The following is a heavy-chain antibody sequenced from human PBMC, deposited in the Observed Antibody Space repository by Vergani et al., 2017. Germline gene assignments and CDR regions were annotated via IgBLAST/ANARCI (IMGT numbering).Heavy chain of an antibody. V-gene: IGHV3-23*04. CDR1: GFTVSSNY. D-gene: IGHD6-6*01. CDR2: ISGSGGST. CDR3: AKESKLVGYSSSLDY. Sequence: EVQLVESGGGLVQPGGSLRLSCAASGFTVSSNYMSWVRQAPGKGLEWVSAISGSGGSTYYADSVKGRFTISRDNSKNTLYLQMNSLRAEDTAVYYCAKESKLVGYSSSLDYWGQGTLVTVSS. J-gene: IGHJ4*02.